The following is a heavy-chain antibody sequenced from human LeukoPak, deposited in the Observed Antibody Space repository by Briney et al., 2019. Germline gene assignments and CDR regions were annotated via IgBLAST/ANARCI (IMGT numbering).Heavy chain of an antibody. J-gene: IGHJ4*02. D-gene: IGHD6-25*01. CDR2: IDRDGSEK. CDR1: GFTFSIDW. V-gene: IGHV3-7*01. Sequence: GGSLRLSCAASGFTFSIDWMNWVRQAPGKGLEWVANIDRDGSEKHYVDSVKGRFTISRDNAKNSLYLQMNSLRVEDTAIYYCASCFSSGFHWGQGSLVTVSS. CDR3: ASCFSSGFH.